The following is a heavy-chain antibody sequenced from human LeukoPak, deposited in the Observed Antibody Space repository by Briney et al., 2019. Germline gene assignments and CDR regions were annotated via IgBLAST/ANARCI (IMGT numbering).Heavy chain of an antibody. D-gene: IGHD3-3*01. Sequence: ASVKVSCKASGYTFTSYGISWVRQAPGQGLEWMGWISAYNGNTNYAQKLQGRVTMTTDTSTSTAYMELRSLRSDDTAVYYCARVSDDFWSGYPFDYRGQGTLVTVSS. CDR2: ISAYNGNT. CDR3: ARVSDDFWSGYPFDY. J-gene: IGHJ4*02. CDR1: GYTFTSYG. V-gene: IGHV1-18*01.